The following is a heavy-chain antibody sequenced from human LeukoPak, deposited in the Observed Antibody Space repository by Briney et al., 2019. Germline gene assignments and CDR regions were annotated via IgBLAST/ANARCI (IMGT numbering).Heavy chain of an antibody. Sequence: SETLSLTCTVSGGPIIRHYWTWIRQSPVKGLEWIGDISNSGSTSYNPSLKSRVTISIDTSKNQFSLKLSSVTAADTAVYYCGRDALVGYLSFYYMDVWGKGTTVTVSS. J-gene: IGHJ6*03. D-gene: IGHD2-15*01. V-gene: IGHV4-59*11. CDR2: ISNSGST. CDR3: GRDALVGYLSFYYMDV. CDR1: GGPIIRHY.